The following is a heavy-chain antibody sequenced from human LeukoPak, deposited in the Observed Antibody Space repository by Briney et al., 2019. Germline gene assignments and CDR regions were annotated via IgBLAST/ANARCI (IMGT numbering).Heavy chain of an antibody. CDR2: INHSGST. V-gene: IGHV4-34*01. D-gene: IGHD1-7*01. J-gene: IGHJ3*02. CDR3: AKLPARGLRGAFDI. Sequence: SETLSLTCAVYGGSFSGYYWSWIRQPPGKGLEWIGEINHSGSTNYNPSLKSRVTISVDTSKNQFSLKLSSVTAADTAVYYCAKLPARGLRGAFDIWGQGTMVTVSS. CDR1: GGSFSGYY.